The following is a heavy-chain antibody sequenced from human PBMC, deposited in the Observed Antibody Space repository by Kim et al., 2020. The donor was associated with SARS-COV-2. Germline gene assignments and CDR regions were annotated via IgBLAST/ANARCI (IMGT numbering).Heavy chain of an antibody. J-gene: IGHJ4*02. CDR1: GYTFTSNH. CDR3: ARDREGDWTFDY. Sequence: SVKVSCKASGYTFTSNHMHWVRQAPGQGLEWMGMITPRDGYTNDAQKFQGRVTMTRDTSTSTVYMELSSLRSEDTAVYYCARDREGDWTFDYWGQGTLVTVSS. CDR2: ITPRDGYT. D-gene: IGHD2-21*02. V-gene: IGHV1-46*01.